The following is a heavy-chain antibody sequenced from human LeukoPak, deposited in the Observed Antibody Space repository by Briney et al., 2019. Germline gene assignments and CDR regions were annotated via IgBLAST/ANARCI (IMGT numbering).Heavy chain of an antibody. J-gene: IGHJ3*01. Sequence: GGSLRLSCAASGFTFSSFAMKWVRQAPGKGLEWVSVVGGTGGNIHYADSVEGRFTISRDNANNTLYLQMNSLRAEGTGVYYCARGTGVGSYVPAFDVWGQGTVVTVSS. V-gene: IGHV3-23*01. CDR3: ARGTGVGSYVPAFDV. D-gene: IGHD1-26*01. CDR2: VGGTGGNI. CDR1: GFTFSSFA.